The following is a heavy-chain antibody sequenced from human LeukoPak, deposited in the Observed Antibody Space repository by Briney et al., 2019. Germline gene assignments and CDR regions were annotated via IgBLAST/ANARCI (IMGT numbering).Heavy chain of an antibody. CDR3: AREGSSSWYVDY. D-gene: IGHD6-13*01. J-gene: IGHJ4*02. CDR2: SSGSSI. V-gene: IGHV3-11*01. CDR1: GFTFSDYY. Sequence: GGSLRLSCAASGFTFSDYYMSWIRQAPGKGLEWVSYSSGSSIYYADFVKGRFTISRDNAKNSLYLQMNSLRAEDTAVYYCAREGSSSWYVDYWGQGTLVTVSS.